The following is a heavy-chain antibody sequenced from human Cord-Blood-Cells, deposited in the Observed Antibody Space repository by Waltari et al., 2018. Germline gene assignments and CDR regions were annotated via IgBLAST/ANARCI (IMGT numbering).Heavy chain of an antibody. J-gene: IGHJ4*02. Sequence: QVQLVQSGAEVKKPGASVKVSCKVSGYTLTELSMHWGRQAPGTGLEWMGGFDPEDGETIYAQKFQGRVTMTEDTSTDTAYMELSSLRSEDTAVYYCATGITMVQGVIITETDYWGQGTLVTVSS. CDR1: GYTLTELS. V-gene: IGHV1-24*01. D-gene: IGHD3-10*01. CDR2: FDPEDGET. CDR3: ATGITMVQGVIITETDY.